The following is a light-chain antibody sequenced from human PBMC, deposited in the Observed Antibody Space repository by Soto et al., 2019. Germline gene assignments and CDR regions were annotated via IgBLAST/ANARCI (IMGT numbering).Light chain of an antibody. CDR3: QQYDNLPIT. CDR2: AAS. V-gene: IGKV1-33*01. J-gene: IGKJ5*01. CDR1: QRISNY. Sequence: DIQMTQSPSFLSASVGDRVTITCRASQRISNYLNWYQQKPGKAPKLLIYAASSLQSGVPSRFSGSGSGTDFTFTISSLQPEDIATYYCQQYDNLPITFGQGTRLEIK.